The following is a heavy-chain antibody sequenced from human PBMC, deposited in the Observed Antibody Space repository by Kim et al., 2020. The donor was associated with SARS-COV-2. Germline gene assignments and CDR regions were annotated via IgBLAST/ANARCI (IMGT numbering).Heavy chain of an antibody. J-gene: IGHJ5*02. CDR2: INISGNTM. V-gene: IGHV3-48*03. CDR3: VRSLSGCHIWFYP. D-gene: IGHD6-19*01. CDR1: GFTLSNSA. Sequence: GGSLRLYCAASGFTLSNSAMNWVRQTPGKGLEWVSFINISGNTMYADAVKGRFTISRYSGKNSLYLQMKRLRAEDTAIYYCVRSLSGCHIWFYPWGHGILVTVSS.